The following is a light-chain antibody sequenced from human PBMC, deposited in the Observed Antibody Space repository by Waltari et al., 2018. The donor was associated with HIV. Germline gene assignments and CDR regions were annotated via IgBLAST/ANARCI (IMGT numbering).Light chain of an antibody. CDR3: ASYTSSSTLE. Sequence: QSALTQPASVSGSPGQSITISCTGTSSDVGYYNYVSWYQQHPGKAPKLMIYEVSDRPSGGSNRVSGSKSGNTASLTISGLQAEDEADYFCASYTSSSTLEFGGGTKLTVL. V-gene: IGLV2-14*01. CDR1: SSDVGYYNY. CDR2: EVS. J-gene: IGLJ3*02.